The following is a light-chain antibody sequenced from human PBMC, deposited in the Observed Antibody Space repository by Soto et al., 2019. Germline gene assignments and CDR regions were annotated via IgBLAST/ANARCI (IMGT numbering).Light chain of an antibody. CDR2: YDS. CDR1: NIGGKS. J-gene: IGLJ2*01. Sequence: SYELTQPPSVSVAPGKTARITCGGNNIGGKSVHWYQQKPGQAPVLVIYYDSDRPSGIPERFSGSNSGNTATPTISTVAAGDEADYDCQVCDSSGDHPSVVFGGGTKLTVL. CDR3: QVCDSSGDHPSVV. V-gene: IGLV3-21*01.